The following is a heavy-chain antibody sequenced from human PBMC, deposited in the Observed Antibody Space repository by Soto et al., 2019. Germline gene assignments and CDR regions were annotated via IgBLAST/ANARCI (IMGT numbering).Heavy chain of an antibody. V-gene: IGHV3-7*04. Sequence: EVQLVESGGGLVQPGGSLRLSCAASGFTFSRSWMSWVRQAPGKGLEWVANIKQDGSEKYYVDSVKGRFSISSDNAKNSLTLLVNSLRGQDTAVYYCARGIFGVFITPAPYYYYDMDVWGKGTTVSVSS. J-gene: IGHJ6*03. D-gene: IGHD3-3*01. CDR2: IKQDGSEK. CDR3: ARGIFGVFITPAPYYYYDMDV. CDR1: GFTFSRSW.